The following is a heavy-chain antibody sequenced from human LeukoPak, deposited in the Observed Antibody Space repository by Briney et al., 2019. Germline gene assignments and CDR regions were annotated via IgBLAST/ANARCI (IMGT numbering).Heavy chain of an antibody. CDR1: GFTFSSYS. Sequence: GGSLRLSCAASGFTFSSYSMNWVRQPPGKGLEWVSSISSSGSYIYYADSVKGRFSISRDSAKNSQYLQMNSLRAEDTAVYYCARGPQFCSGGSCYGYYFDYWGQGTLVTVSS. D-gene: IGHD2-15*01. CDR3: ARGPQFCSGGSCYGYYFDY. V-gene: IGHV3-21*01. J-gene: IGHJ4*02. CDR2: ISSSGSYI.